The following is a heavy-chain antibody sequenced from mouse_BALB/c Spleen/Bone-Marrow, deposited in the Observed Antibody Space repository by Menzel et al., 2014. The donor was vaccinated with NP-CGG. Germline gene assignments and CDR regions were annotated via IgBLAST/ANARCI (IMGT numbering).Heavy chain of an antibody. CDR3: ARLGYYGYFVD. Sequence: EVQLVESGGGLVQPGGSLKLSCAASGFDFRRYWMSWVRQAPGKGLGWIGEINPESSTINYTPSLKDKFIISRDNAKNTLYLQMSKVRSEDTALYYCARLGYYGYFVDWGQGTTLTVSS. J-gene: IGHJ2*01. D-gene: IGHD2-3*01. CDR2: INPESSTI. V-gene: IGHV4-1*02. CDR1: GFDFRRYW.